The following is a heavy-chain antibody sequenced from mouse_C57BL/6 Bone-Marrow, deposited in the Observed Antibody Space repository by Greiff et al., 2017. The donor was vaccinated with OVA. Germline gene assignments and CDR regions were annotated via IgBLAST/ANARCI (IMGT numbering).Heavy chain of an antibody. Sequence: EVQLVESGGDLVKPGGSLKLSCAASGFTFSSYGMSWVRQTPDKRLAWVATISSGGSYTYYPDSVKGRVTISRDNAKNTLYLQMSSLKSEDTAMYYCARHYYGSSYRYFDVWGTGTTVTVSS. CDR3: ARHYYGSSYRYFDV. CDR2: ISSGGSYT. CDR1: GFTFSSYG. D-gene: IGHD1-1*01. J-gene: IGHJ1*03. V-gene: IGHV5-6*01.